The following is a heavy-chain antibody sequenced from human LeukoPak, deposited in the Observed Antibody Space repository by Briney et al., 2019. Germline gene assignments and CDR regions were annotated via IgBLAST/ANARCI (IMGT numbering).Heavy chain of an antibody. Sequence: PGGSLRLSCAASGFTFDDYAMHWVRQAPGKGLEWVSGISWNSGSIGYADSVKDRFTISRDNAKNSLYLQMNSLRAEDTALYYCARGSYFDYWGQGTLVTVSS. CDR2: ISWNSGSI. J-gene: IGHJ4*02. D-gene: IGHD3-16*01. V-gene: IGHV3-9*01. CDR3: ARGSYFDY. CDR1: GFTFDDYA.